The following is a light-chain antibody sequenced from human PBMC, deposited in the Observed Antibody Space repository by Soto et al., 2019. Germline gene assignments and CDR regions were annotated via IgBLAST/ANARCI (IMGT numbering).Light chain of an antibody. J-gene: IGKJ5*01. CDR3: QQYSEWPPT. V-gene: IGKV3-15*01. CDR1: QNVNNN. CDR2: GVF. Sequence: EIVMTQSPVTLSMSPGERAALSCRASQNVNNNLAWYQQKPGQAPRLLIYGVFARGTGVPARFSGSVSGTEFTFTISSLQSEDFAVCYCQQYSEWPPTFGQGTR.